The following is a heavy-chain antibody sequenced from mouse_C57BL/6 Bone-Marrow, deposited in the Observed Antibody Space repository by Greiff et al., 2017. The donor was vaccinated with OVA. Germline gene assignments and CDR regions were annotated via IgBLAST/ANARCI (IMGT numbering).Heavy chain of an antibody. Sequence: VQLQQSGTVLARPGASVKMSCKTSGYTFTSYWMHWVKQRPGQGLEWIGAIYPGNSDTSYNQKFKGKANLTAVTSASTAYMELSSLTNEDSAVYYCARAGNYYGSSWFAYWGQGTLVTVSA. V-gene: IGHV1-5*01. CDR2: IYPGNSDT. J-gene: IGHJ3*01. D-gene: IGHD1-1*01. CDR1: GYTFTSYW. CDR3: ARAGNYYGSSWFAY.